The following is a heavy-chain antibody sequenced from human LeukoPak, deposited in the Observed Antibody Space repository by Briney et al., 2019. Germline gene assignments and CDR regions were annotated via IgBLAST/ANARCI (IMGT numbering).Heavy chain of an antibody. CDR1: GGSFSGYY. CDR3: AREAWIQLWFFDY. J-gene: IGHJ4*02. Sequence: SETLSLTCAVYGGSFSGYYWSWIRQPPGKGLEWIGEINHSGSTNYNPSLKSRVIISVDTSKNQFSLKLSSVTAADTAVYYCAREAWIQLWFFDYWGQGTLVTVSS. CDR2: INHSGST. D-gene: IGHD5-18*01. V-gene: IGHV4-34*01.